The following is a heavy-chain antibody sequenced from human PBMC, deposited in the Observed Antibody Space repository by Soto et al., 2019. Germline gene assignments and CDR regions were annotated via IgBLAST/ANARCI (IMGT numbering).Heavy chain of an antibody. CDR1: GGTFSSYA. J-gene: IGHJ5*02. CDR3: ERGSRKQRTPNWFDP. CDR2: IIPIFGTA. Sequence: SVKVSCKASGGTFSSYAISWVRQAPGQGLEWMGGIIPIFGTANYAQKFQGRVTITADKSTSTAYMELSSLRSEDTAVYYCERGSRKQRTPNWFDPCGQGPLFTVYS. V-gene: IGHV1-69*06. D-gene: IGHD6-25*01.